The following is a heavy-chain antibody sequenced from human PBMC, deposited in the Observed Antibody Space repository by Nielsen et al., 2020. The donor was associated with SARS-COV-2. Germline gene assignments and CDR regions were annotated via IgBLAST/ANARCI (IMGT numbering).Heavy chain of an antibody. V-gene: IGHV4-34*01. CDR2: INHSGST. CDR1: GGSFSGYY. J-gene: IGHJ3*02. Sequence: SETLSLTCAVYGGSFSGYYWSWIRQPPGKGLEWIGEINHSGSTNYNPSLKSRVTISVDTSKNQFSLKLSSVTAADTAVYYCARHFFYYYGSGSHDAFDIWGQGTMVTVSS. D-gene: IGHD3-10*01. CDR3: ARHFFYYYGSGSHDAFDI.